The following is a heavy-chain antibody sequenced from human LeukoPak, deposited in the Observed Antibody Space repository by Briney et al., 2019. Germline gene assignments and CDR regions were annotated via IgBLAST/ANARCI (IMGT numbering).Heavy chain of an antibody. CDR3: ARDGGNRFDY. CDR1: GYAFTGYY. D-gene: IGHD4-23*01. CDR2: INPNSGGT. J-gene: IGHJ4*02. V-gene: IGHV1-2*02. Sequence: GASVKVSCKASGYAFTGYYMHWVRQAPGQGLGWMGWINPNSGGTNYAQKFQGRVTMTRDTSISTACMELSRLRSDDTAVYYCARDGGNRFDYWGQGTLVTVSS.